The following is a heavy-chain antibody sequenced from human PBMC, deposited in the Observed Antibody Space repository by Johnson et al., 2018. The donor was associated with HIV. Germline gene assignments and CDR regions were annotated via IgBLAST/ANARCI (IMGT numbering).Heavy chain of an antibody. V-gene: IGHV3-7*03. CDR1: GFTFSSYL. CDR3: AIGFDAFDI. J-gene: IGHJ3*02. Sequence: VQLVESGGGLVQPGGSLRLSCAASGFTFSSYLMSWVRQTPGKGLEWVANIKQDGSEKYYVDSVKGRFTISRDNAKNSLYLQMNSRRAEDTAVYYCAIGFDAFDIWGQGTMVTVSS. CDR2: IKQDGSEK.